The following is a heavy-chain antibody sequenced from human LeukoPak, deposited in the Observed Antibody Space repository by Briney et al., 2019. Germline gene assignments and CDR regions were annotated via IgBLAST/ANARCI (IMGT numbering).Heavy chain of an antibody. J-gene: IGHJ4*02. CDR2: IYGSGDDT. CDR1: GFTFSSYA. CDR3: AKRGIAEAASFDY. Sequence: GSLRLSCAASGFTFSSYAMSWVRQAPGKGLEWVSTIYGSGDDTYYADSVKGRFTISRDSSKNTLYLQMSSLRADDTAVYYCAKRGIAEAASFDYWGQGTLVTVSS. V-gene: IGHV3-23*01. D-gene: IGHD6-13*01.